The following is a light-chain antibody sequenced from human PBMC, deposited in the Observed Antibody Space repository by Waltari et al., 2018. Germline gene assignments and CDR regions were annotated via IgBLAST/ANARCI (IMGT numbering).Light chain of an antibody. V-gene: IGKV4-1*01. CDR2: WAS. Sequence: DIVMTQSPASLAVSLGERATINCKSSRNLLYSSNNRNYLAWYQQKPGQPPKLLIYWASTRESGVPDRFSGSGSETDFTLTISSLQAEDVAVYYCQQYYNTPWTCGQGTKVEAK. J-gene: IGKJ1*01. CDR3: QQYYNTPWT. CDR1: RNLLYSSNNRNY.